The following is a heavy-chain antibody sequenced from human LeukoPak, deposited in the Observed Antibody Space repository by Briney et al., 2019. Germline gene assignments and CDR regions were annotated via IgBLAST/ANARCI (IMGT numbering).Heavy chain of an antibody. J-gene: IGHJ4*02. Sequence: SQTLSLTCAISGDSVSSNSAAWNWIRQSPSRGLEWLGRTYYRSKWYNDYAVSVKSRITINPDTSKNQFSLQLNSVTATDTAVYYCARGEKVLDYFDYWGQGTLVTVSS. V-gene: IGHV6-1*01. CDR2: TYYRSKWYN. CDR3: ARGEKVLDYFDY. D-gene: IGHD3-16*01. CDR1: GDSVSSNSAA.